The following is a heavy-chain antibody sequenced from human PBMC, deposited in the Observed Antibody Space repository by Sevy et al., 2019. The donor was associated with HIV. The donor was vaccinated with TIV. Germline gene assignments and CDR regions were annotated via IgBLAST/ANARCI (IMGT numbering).Heavy chain of an antibody. Sequence: SGPTLVKPTQTLTLTCTFSGFSFSTSGVGVGWIRQPPGKALEWLALIYWDDDKRYSPSLKSRLTITKDTSKDQVVLKMANMDPVDTGTYYCAHRRSKGITIKEFDYWGQGTLVTVSS. V-gene: IGHV2-5*02. CDR1: GFSFSTSGVG. D-gene: IGHD3-9*01. CDR2: IYWDDDK. CDR3: AHRRSKGITIKEFDY. J-gene: IGHJ4*02.